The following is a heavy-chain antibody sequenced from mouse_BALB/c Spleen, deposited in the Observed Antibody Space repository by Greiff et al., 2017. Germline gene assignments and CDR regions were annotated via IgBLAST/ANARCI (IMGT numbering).Heavy chain of an antibody. D-gene: IGHD2-2*01. CDR1: GFTFSSFG. Sequence: EVQLQQSGGGLVQPGGSRKLSCAASGFTFSSFGMHWVRQAPEKGLEWVAYISSGSSTIYYADTVKGRFTISRDNPKNTLFLQMTSLRSEDTAMYYCARGLRHYFDYWGQGTTLTVSS. J-gene: IGHJ2*01. V-gene: IGHV5-17*02. CDR2: ISSGSSTI. CDR3: ARGLRHYFDY.